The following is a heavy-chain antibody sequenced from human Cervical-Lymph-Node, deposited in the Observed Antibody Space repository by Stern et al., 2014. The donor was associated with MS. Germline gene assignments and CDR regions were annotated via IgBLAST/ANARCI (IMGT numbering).Heavy chain of an antibody. J-gene: IGHJ6*02. Sequence: VPLVQSGTEVKKPGASVKVSCKASGDTFGTYGVNWVRQAPGQRLEWLGWISGYKGNTNYAQRLQGRVTLTTDTSTTTAYMELRSLRSDDTAVYYCAIMGTNGIDVWGQGTTVTVSS. CDR1: GDTFGTYG. D-gene: IGHD5-18*01. CDR2: ISGYKGNT. CDR3: AIMGTNGIDV. V-gene: IGHV1-18*01.